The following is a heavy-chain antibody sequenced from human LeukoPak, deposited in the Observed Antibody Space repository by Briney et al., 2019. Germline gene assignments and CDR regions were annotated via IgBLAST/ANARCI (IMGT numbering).Heavy chain of an antibody. J-gene: IGHJ4*02. V-gene: IGHV4-34*01. D-gene: IGHD5/OR15-5a*01. Sequence: SETLSLTCAVYGGSFSGYYWSWIRQPPGKGLEWIGEINHRGGTNYNPSLKSPVSISLDTSKNQCSLKMRSVTAADTAVYYCARRNRKCLRYVYRLIYIDYSGEASLVT. CDR3: ARRNRKCLRYVYRLIYIDY. CDR2: INHRGGT. CDR1: GGSFSGYY.